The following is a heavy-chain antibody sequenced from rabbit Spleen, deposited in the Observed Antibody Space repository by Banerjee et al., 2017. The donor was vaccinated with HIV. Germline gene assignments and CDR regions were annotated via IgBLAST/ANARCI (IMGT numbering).Heavy chain of an antibody. D-gene: IGHD4-1*01. CDR3: ARDLTAVIGWNFGW. CDR2: INGVTGKA. J-gene: IGHJ6*01. Sequence: QEQLVESGGGLVKPEGSLKLSCTASGFSFSNKAVMCWVRQAPGKGLEWIACINGVTGKAVYASWAKGRYTFSKTSSTTVTLEMTSLTAADTATYFCARDLTAVIGWNFGWWGQGTLVTVS. CDR1: GFSFSNKAV. V-gene: IGHV1S45*01.